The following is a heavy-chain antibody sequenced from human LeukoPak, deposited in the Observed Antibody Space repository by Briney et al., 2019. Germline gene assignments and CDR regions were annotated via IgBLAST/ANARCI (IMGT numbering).Heavy chain of an antibody. CDR1: GFTFSAYY. V-gene: IGHV3-43*02. CDR3: ARESESSGWYDY. D-gene: IGHD6-19*01. J-gene: IGHJ4*02. Sequence: GGSLRLSCAASGFTFSAYYMDWVRQAPGKGLEWVSLISGDGGSTFYADSVKGRFTISRDNSKNSLYLQMNSLRSDDTALYYCARESESSGWYDYWGQGTLVTVSS. CDR2: ISGDGGST.